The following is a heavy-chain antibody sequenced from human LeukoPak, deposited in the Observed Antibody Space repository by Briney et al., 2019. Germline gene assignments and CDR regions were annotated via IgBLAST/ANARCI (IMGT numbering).Heavy chain of an antibody. D-gene: IGHD3-22*01. V-gene: IGHV3-21*01. J-gene: IGHJ4*02. CDR3: ARDSLTLIVGRQRRGLDY. Sequence: PGGSLRLSCAASGFTFSSYSMNWVRQAPGKGLEWVSSISSSSSSIYYADSLKGRFTISRDNAKNSLFLQMNSLRAEDTAIYYCARDSLTLIVGRQRRGLDYWGQGTLVTVSS. CDR2: ISSSSSSI. CDR1: GFTFSSYS.